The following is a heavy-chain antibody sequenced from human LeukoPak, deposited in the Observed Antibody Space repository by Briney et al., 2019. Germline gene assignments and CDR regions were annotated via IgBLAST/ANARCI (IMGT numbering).Heavy chain of an antibody. J-gene: IGHJ4*02. Sequence: PGGSLRLSCAASKFAFSSYAMSWVRQAPGKGLEWVSAISGGGGNTYYADSVKGRFTISRDNAKNTLYLQMNSLRAEDMAVYYCVRDGVGAPPFDYWGQGALVTVSS. CDR2: ISGGGGNT. V-gene: IGHV3-23*01. CDR3: VRDGVGAPPFDY. D-gene: IGHD1-26*01. CDR1: KFAFSSYA.